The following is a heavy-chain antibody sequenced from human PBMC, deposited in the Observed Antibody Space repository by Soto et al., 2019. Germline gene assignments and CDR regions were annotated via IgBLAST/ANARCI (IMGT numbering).Heavy chain of an antibody. V-gene: IGHV4-61*01. Sequence: SETLSLTCTVSGGSVSSGSYYWSWIRQPPGKGLEWIGYIYYSGSTNYNPSLKSRVTISVDTSKNQFSLKLSSVTAADTAVYYCARGPFEQWLVQGYFDYWGQGTLVTVSS. J-gene: IGHJ4*02. CDR1: GGSVSSGSYY. D-gene: IGHD6-19*01. CDR3: ARGPFEQWLVQGYFDY. CDR2: IYYSGST.